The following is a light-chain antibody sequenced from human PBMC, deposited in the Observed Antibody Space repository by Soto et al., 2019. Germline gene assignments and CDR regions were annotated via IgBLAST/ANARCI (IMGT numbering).Light chain of an antibody. CDR1: DTIRTY. J-gene: IGKJ2*01. CDR2: AAS. CDR3: LQCYSPPYT. V-gene: IGKV1-39*01. Sequence: DIQMTQSPSSLSASVGDRVIITCRASDTIRTYLNWYQQQPGNAPKLLMYAASSLQSGVPSRFSGSGSGTDFTLPVSSPQPEDYATYCCLQCYSPPYTFGRGAKLAIK.